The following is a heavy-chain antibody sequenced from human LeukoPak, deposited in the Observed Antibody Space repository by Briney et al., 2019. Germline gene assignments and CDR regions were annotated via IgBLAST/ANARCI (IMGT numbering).Heavy chain of an antibody. J-gene: IGHJ4*02. CDR2: IYTSGST. CDR1: GDSIRSGTYY. Sequence: PSETLSLTCSVSGDSIRSGTYYWSWIRQPAGKGLEWIGRIYTSGSTSYNPALKSRVTISVDTSKNQFSLKLTSVTAADTAVYYCARGGGGTRIDYWGQGTLVTVSS. CDR3: ARGGGGTRIDY. D-gene: IGHD3-10*01. V-gene: IGHV4-61*02.